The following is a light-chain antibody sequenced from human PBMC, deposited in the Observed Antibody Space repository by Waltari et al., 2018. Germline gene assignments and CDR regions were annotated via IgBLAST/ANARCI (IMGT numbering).Light chain of an antibody. CDR3: QQRSNWPPT. Sequence: EIVLTQXXXXXSLSPGEXATXSFRASQRVSSYLAWYQPKPGQAPGLLIYDASNRATGIPARFSGSGSGTDFTLTISSLEPEDFAVYYCQQRSNWPPTFGGGTKVEIK. J-gene: IGKJ4*01. CDR2: DAS. V-gene: IGKV3-11*01. CDR1: QRVSSY.